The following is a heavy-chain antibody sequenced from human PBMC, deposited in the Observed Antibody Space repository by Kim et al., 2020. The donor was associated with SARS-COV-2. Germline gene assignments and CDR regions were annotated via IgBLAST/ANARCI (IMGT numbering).Heavy chain of an antibody. CDR1: GFTFSDYY. CDR3: ASRKRWELLYYFDY. D-gene: IGHD1-26*01. V-gene: IGHV3-11*06. Sequence: GGSLRLSCAASGFTFSDYYMSWIRQAPGKGLEWVSYISSSSSYTNYADSVKGRFTISRDNAKNSLYLQMNSLRAEDTAVYYCASRKRWELLYYFDYWGQGTLVTVSS. CDR2: ISSSSSYT. J-gene: IGHJ4*02.